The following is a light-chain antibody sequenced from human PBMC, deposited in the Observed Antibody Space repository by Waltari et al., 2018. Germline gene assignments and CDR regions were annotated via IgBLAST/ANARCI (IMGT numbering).Light chain of an antibody. J-gene: IGKJ4*01. CDR3: QQYSSNPLT. CDR2: TAS. Sequence: DIQMTQSPSSLSASVGDRVTITCRASQTISSYLNWYQQKPGKAPHLLIYTASSLQSGVPSRFSGSGSGTDFTLTISSLQPEDFATYYCQQYSSNPLTFGGGTKVEIK. V-gene: IGKV1-39*01. CDR1: QTISSY.